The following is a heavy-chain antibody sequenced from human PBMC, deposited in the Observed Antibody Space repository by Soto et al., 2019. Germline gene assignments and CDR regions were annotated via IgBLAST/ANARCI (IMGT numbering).Heavy chain of an antibody. Sequence: GGSLRLSCAASGFIFSSYGMHWVRQAPGKGLEWVAIISYDGSNEYHADSVKGRFTISRDNSKNTLYLQMNSLRVEDTAVYYCARGDYGDNWFDTCGRGILVTVSS. CDR1: GFIFSSYG. D-gene: IGHD4-17*01. CDR3: ARGDYGDNWFDT. CDR2: ISYDGSNE. V-gene: IGHV3-30*03. J-gene: IGHJ5*02.